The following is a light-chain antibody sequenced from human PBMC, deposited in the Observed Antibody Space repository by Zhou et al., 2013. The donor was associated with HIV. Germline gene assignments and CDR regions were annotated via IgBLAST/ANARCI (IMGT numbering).Light chain of an antibody. CDR3: HQYSSWPRT. CDR2: GTS. CDR1: QSVATN. Sequence: EVVMTQSPATLSVSPGERVTLSCRASQSVATNLAWYQQKPGQAPRLLMYGTSTRATGTPVRFSGSGAWTEFTLTISSMQSEDFAVYYCHQYSSWPRTFGQGTKVEFK. V-gene: IGKV3-15*01. J-gene: IGKJ1*01.